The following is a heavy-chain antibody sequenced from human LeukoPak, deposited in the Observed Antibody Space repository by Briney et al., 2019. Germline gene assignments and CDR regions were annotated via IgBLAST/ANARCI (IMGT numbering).Heavy chain of an antibody. J-gene: IGHJ4*02. CDR2: IYTSGST. V-gene: IGHV4-4*09. CDR3: ARLAAYYYGSGAFDY. CDR1: GGSISSYY. D-gene: IGHD3-10*01. Sequence: SETLSFTCTVSGGSISSYYWSWIRQPPGKGLEWIGYIYTSGSTNYNPSLKSRVTISVDTSKNQFSLKLSSVTAADTAVYYCARLAAYYYGSGAFDYWGQGTLVTVSS.